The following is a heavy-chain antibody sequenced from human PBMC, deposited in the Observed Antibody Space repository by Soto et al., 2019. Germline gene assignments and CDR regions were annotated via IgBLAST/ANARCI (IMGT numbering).Heavy chain of an antibody. CDR1: GYSFTSYW. CDR2: IYPGDSDT. CDR3: ARAGYYDILTRLYGMAV. D-gene: IGHD3-9*01. V-gene: IGHV5-51*01. Sequence: PGESLKISCKGSGYSFTSYWIGWVRQMPGKGLEWMGIIYPGDSDTRYSPSFQGQVTISADKSISTAYLQWSSLKASDTAMYYCARAGYYDILTRLYGMAVWGQGSTVTVSS. J-gene: IGHJ6*02.